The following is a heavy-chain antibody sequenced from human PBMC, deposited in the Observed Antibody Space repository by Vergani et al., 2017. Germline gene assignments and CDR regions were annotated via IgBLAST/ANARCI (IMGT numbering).Heavy chain of an antibody. CDR1: GFTFSSYA. J-gene: IGHJ5*02. D-gene: IGHD2-8*01. CDR3: AKDRYCTNGVCSLPNWFDP. V-gene: IGHV3-23*01. CDR2: ISGSGGSI. Sequence: EVQLLESGGGLVQPGGSLRLSCAASGFTFSSYAMSWVRQAPGKGLEWVSAISGSGGSIYYADSVKGRFTISRDNSKNTLYLQMNSLRAEDTAVYYCAKDRYCTNGVCSLPNWFDPWGQGTLVTVSS.